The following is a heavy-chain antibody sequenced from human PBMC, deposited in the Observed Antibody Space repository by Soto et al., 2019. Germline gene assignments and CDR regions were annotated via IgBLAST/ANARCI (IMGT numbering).Heavy chain of an antibody. CDR2: INHSGST. D-gene: IGHD2-8*01. Sequence: SETLSLTCAVYGGSFSGYYWSWIRQPPGKGLEWIGEINHSGSTNYNPSLKSRVTISVDTSKNQFSLKLSSVTAADTAVYYCARIYIGTKHAISGYGMDVWGQGTTVTVSS. V-gene: IGHV4-34*01. CDR3: ARIYIGTKHAISGYGMDV. J-gene: IGHJ6*02. CDR1: GGSFSGYY.